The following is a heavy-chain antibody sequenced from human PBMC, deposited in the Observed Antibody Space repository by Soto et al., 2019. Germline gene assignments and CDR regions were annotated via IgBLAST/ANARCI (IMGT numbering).Heavy chain of an antibody. CDR3: ARGPSPGYGGNSYYLDY. Sequence: EVQLLESGGGLVQPGGSLRLSCVASGFTFSNYAMNWVRQAPGKGLEWISYISSGSSTIYYADSVKGRLAISRDNAKSSLYLLLSSLRAEDTAIYYCARGPSPGYGGNSYYLDYWGQGALVTVSS. D-gene: IGHD2-21*02. V-gene: IGHV3-48*04. CDR1: GFTFSNYA. J-gene: IGHJ4*02. CDR2: ISSGSSTI.